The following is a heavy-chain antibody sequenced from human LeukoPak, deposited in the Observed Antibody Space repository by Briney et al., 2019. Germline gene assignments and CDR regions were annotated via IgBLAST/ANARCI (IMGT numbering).Heavy chain of an antibody. CDR1: GYTFTSYY. J-gene: IGHJ4*02. D-gene: IGHD3-22*01. Sequence: ASVKVSCKASGYTFTSYYMHWVRQAPGQGLEWMGIINPSGGSTSYAQKFQGRVTMTRDTSTSTVYMELSSLRSEDTAVYYCARDSDSSGYGEYYFDYWGQGTLVTVSS. V-gene: IGHV1-46*01. CDR3: ARDSDSSGYGEYYFDY. CDR2: INPSGGST.